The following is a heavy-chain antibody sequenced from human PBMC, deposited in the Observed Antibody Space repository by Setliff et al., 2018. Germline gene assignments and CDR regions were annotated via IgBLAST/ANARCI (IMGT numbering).Heavy chain of an antibody. Sequence: GGSLRLSCAASGFTFSSYAIIWVRQAPGKGLEWVSTTSFSGDNTYYADSLKGRFTISRDNSKNTLYLQMNSLRAEDTAVYYCAKDLFILNTIVVMGGFWGQGTLVTVSS. CDR3: AKDLFILNTIVVMGGF. V-gene: IGHV3-23*01. J-gene: IGHJ4*02. CDR1: GFTFSSYA. D-gene: IGHD2-21*01. CDR2: TSFSGDNT.